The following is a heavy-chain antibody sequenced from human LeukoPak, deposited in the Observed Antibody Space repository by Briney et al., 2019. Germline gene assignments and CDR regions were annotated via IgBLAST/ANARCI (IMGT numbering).Heavy chain of an antibody. J-gene: IGHJ6*03. Sequence: PSETLSLTCAVYVGSFSGYYWSWIRQPPGRGLDWIGEINHSGSPNYNPSLNSRVTRSVDTSKNQFSLKLSSVTAADTAVYYCARGVAAAGPDYYYYYMDVWVKGTTVTVSS. CDR2: INHSGSP. CDR3: ARGVAAAGPDYYYYYMDV. CDR1: VGSFSGYY. V-gene: IGHV4-34*01. D-gene: IGHD6-13*01.